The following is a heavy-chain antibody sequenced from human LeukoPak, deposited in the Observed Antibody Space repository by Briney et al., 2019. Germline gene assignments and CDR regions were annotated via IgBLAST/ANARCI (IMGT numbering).Heavy chain of an antibody. CDR3: ATATQPRGYFLH. CDR1: GYTFTTYS. J-gene: IGHJ1*01. V-gene: IGHV1-18*01. CDR2: ISVNNGGT. Sequence: ASVKVSCKASGYTFTTYSLAWVRQAPGQGLEWMGWISVNNGGTNYAQSFQDRVTLTRDTSTNTANLELRSLRSDDTAIIYCATATQPRGYFLHWGQGTLVTVSS. D-gene: IGHD2-2*01.